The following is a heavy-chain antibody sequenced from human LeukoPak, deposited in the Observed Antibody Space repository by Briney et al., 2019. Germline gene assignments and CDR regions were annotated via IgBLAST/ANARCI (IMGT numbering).Heavy chain of an antibody. CDR1: GFTFSSYE. Sequence: GGSLRLSCAVSGFTFSSYEMNWVRQAPGKGLEWVSYISSSGSTIYYADSVKGRFTISRDNAKNSLYLQMNSLRAEDTAVYYCARYGYCSGGSCFNNWFDPWGQGTLVTVSS. V-gene: IGHV3-48*03. D-gene: IGHD2-15*01. CDR2: ISSSGSTI. J-gene: IGHJ5*02. CDR3: ARYGYCSGGSCFNNWFDP.